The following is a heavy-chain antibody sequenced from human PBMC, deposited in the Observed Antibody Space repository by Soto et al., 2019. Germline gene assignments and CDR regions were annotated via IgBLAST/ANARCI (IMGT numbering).Heavy chain of an antibody. CDR2: IKQDGSEK. CDR1: GFTLSSYW. Sequence: EVQLVESGGGLVQPGGSLRLSCAASGFTLSSYWMSWVRQAPGKGLEWVANIKQDGSEKYYVDSVKGRFTISRDNAKNSLYLQMNSLRAEDTAVYYCARDRYYYDSSGPVDYWGQGTLVTVSS. V-gene: IGHV3-7*01. J-gene: IGHJ4*02. D-gene: IGHD3-22*01. CDR3: ARDRYYYDSSGPVDY.